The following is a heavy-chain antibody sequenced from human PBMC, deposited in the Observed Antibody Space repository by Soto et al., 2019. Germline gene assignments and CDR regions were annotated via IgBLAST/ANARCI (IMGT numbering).Heavy chain of an antibody. CDR1: GFTFSSYW. CDR2: IKQDGSEK. J-gene: IGHJ6*03. Sequence: GGSLRLSCAASGFTFSSYWMSWVRQAPGKGLEWVANIKQDGSEKYYVDSVKGRFTISRDNAKNSLYLQMNSLRAEDTAVYYCAKEPITIFGVVKKKGFGYYMDVWGKGTTVTVSS. V-gene: IGHV3-7*01. CDR3: AKEPITIFGVVKKKGFGYYMDV. D-gene: IGHD3-3*01.